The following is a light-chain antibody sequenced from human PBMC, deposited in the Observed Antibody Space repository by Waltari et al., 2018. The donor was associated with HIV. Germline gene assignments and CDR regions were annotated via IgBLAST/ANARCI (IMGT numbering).Light chain of an antibody. V-gene: IGLV2-8*01. CDR1: SSDVGCYNY. J-gene: IGLJ2*01. CDR3: TSYAGSNNLV. CDR2: EVF. Sequence: QSALTQPPSASGSPGQSVTISCTGKSSDVGCYNYVSWYQQHPGKVPKLMMYEVFKRPSGVPYRFSGSKSGNTASLTGSGLQAEDEADYYCTSYAGSNNLVFGGGTKLTVL.